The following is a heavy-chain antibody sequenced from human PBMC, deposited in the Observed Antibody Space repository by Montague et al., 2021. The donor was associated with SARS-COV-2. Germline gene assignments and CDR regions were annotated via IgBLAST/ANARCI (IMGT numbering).Heavy chain of an antibody. V-gene: IGHV4-61*02. CDR3: SRVGGGTMVQGFIPAYYCYGMDV. Sequence: TQSLTCTVSGGSISSGSYYWSWIRQPAGQGLKWIGRIYTSASTNYNPSLKSRVTISVDTSKHQLSLKLSSVTAADTAVYYCSRVGGGTMVQGFIPAYYCYGMDVWGQGTTVTVSS. D-gene: IGHD3-10*01. J-gene: IGHJ6*02. CDR1: GGSISSGSYY. CDR2: IYTSAST.